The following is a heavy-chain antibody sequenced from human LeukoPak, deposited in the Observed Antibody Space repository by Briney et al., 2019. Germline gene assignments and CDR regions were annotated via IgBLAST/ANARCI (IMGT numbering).Heavy chain of an antibody. V-gene: IGHV4-38-2*02. D-gene: IGHD3-10*01. J-gene: IGHJ6*03. CDR3: VSGAYAYYYMDV. CDR2: IYNSGSN. Sequence: PSETLCLTCTVSGYSISSGYFCCWIRQPPGKGLEGIGTIYNSGSNYYNASLESRVTISVDTSKNQFSLKLSSVTAADTAVYYCVSGAYAYYYMDVWGKGTTVTVSS. CDR1: GYSISSGYF.